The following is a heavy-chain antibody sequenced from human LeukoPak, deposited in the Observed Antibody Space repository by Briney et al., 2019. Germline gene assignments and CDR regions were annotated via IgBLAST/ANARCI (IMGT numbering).Heavy chain of an antibody. J-gene: IGHJ4*02. CDR2: INTGGGSI. CDR3: ARTSTDCLDC. Sequence: GGPLRLSCAASGFTFRDSNMSWIRKAPGKGLKYISYINTGGGSIYYAGSVKGRFTTSRDNAKNSLYLQMNNVRAEDTAVYYCARTSTDCLDCWGQGTLVTVSS. V-gene: IGHV3-11*04. CDR1: GFTFRDSN. D-gene: IGHD2-21*02.